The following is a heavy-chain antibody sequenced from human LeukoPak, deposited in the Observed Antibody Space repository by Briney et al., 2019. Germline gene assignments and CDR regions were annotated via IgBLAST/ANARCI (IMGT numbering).Heavy chain of an antibody. CDR3: ARSRARYYDFWSGYPAGYYGMDV. V-gene: IGHV3-53*01. D-gene: IGHD3-3*01. Sequence: PGGSLRLSCAASGFTVSSNYMSWVRQAPGKGLEWVSVIYSGGSTYYADSVKGRFTISRDNSKNTLYLQMNSLRAEDTAVYYCARSRARYYDFWSGYPAGYYGMDVWGQGTTVTVSS. J-gene: IGHJ6*02. CDR2: IYSGGST. CDR1: GFTVSSNY.